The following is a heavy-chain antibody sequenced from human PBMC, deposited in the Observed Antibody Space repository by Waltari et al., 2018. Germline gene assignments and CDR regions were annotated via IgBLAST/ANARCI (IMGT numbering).Heavy chain of an antibody. CDR1: GYSISSGYY. J-gene: IGHJ4*02. Sequence: QVQLQESGPGLVKPSETLSLTCAASGYSISSGYYWGWTRQPPGKGVEWIGSIYHSGSTYYNPSLKIRVTISVDTSKKQFSLKLSSVTAADTAVYYCARQKGPPTLDYWGQGTLVTVSS. CDR3: ARQKGPPTLDY. CDR2: IYHSGST. V-gene: IGHV4-38-2*01.